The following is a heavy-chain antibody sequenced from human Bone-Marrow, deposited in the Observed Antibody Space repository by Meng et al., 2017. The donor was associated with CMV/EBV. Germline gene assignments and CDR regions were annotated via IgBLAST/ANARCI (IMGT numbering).Heavy chain of an antibody. V-gene: IGHV1-69*10. Sequence: SVKVSCKGSGDSFNNYGINWVRQAPGQGLEWMGGIIPIFAMTNYAQKFQGRVTITAERSTNTAYMELNSLRSEDTAVYYCARVRVRYQLLYYAFDIWGQGQRV. CDR3: ARVRVRYQLLYYAFDI. CDR1: GDSFNNYG. CDR2: IIPIFAMT. D-gene: IGHD3-9*01. J-gene: IGHJ3*02.